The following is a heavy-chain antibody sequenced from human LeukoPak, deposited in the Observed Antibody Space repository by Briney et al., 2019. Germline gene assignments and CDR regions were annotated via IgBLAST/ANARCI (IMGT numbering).Heavy chain of an antibody. CDR3: AVDDRSGY. Sequence: SETLSLTCTVSGYSISSGYYWGWIRQPPGKGLEWIGSIYHSGSTYYNPSLKSRVTISVDTSKNQFSLKLSSVTAADTAVYYCAVDDRSGYWGQGTLVTVSS. CDR2: IYHSGST. J-gene: IGHJ4*02. V-gene: IGHV4-38-2*02. CDR1: GYSISSGYY. D-gene: IGHD3-22*01.